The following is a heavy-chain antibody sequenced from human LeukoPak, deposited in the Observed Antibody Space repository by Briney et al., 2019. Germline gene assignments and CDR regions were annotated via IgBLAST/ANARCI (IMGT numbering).Heavy chain of an antibody. CDR3: ARSPAVITTVSYFDY. J-gene: IGHJ4*02. CDR1: GGTFSSYA. Sequence: ASVKVSCKASGGTFSSYANSWVRQAPGQGLEWMGGIIPIFGTANYAQKFQGRVTITADESTSTAYMELSSLRSEDTAVYYCARSPAVITTVSYFDYWGQGTLVTVSS. CDR2: IIPIFGTA. D-gene: IGHD3-22*01. V-gene: IGHV1-69*13.